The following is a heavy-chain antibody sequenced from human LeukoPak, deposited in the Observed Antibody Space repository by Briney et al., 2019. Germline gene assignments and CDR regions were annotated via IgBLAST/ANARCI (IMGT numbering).Heavy chain of an antibody. D-gene: IGHD1-26*01. J-gene: IGHJ4*02. CDR1: EFTFSRYA. Sequence: GGSLRLSCAASEFTFSRYAMHWVRQAPGKGLEWVAVISDDGRNKYYGDPAEGRFTISRDNSKNTLYVQMSSLRPEDTAVYYCARDRGYSGSSLFDNWGQGTLVTVSS. CDR2: ISDDGRNK. V-gene: IGHV3-30*03. CDR3: ARDRGYSGSSLFDN.